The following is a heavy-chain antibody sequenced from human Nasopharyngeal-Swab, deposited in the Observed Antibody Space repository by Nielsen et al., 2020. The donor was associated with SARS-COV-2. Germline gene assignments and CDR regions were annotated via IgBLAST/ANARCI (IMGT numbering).Heavy chain of an antibody. CDR1: GFTFSSYA. J-gene: IGHJ4*02. Sequence: GGSLRLSCAASGFTFSSYAMHWVRQAPGKGLEWVAVISYDGSNKYYADSVKGRFTIPRDNSKNTLYLQMNSLRAEDTAVYYCASGSPINVVPAARHPRQFDYWGQGTLVTVSS. D-gene: IGHD2-2*01. V-gene: IGHV3-30-3*01. CDR2: ISYDGSNK. CDR3: ASGSPINVVPAARHPRQFDY.